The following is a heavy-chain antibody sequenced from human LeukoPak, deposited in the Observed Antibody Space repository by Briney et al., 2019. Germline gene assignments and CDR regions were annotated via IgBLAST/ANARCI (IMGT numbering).Heavy chain of an antibody. D-gene: IGHD6-13*01. J-gene: IGHJ4*02. Sequence: GGSLRLSCAASEFSFSTYGMHWVRQAPGKGLEWVAVISYDGSYKFYADSVKGRFTISRDNSKSTLYLQMNSLRAEDTAVYYCAKDRYSGLNTIDYWGQGTLVTVSS. CDR3: AKDRYSGLNTIDY. CDR1: EFSFSTYG. V-gene: IGHV3-30*18. CDR2: ISYDGSYK.